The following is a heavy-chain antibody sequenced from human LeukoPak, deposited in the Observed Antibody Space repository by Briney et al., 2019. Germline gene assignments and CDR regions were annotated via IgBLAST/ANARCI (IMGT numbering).Heavy chain of an antibody. Sequence: PSGTLSLTCTVSGGSISSGGYYWSWIRQPPGKGLEWIGYIYHSGSTYYNPSLKSRVTISVDRSKNQFSLKLSSVTAADTAVYYCAGNNIVATINDYWGQGTLVTVSS. D-gene: IGHD5-12*01. CDR1: GGSISSGGYY. V-gene: IGHV4-30-2*01. CDR3: AGNNIVATINDY. CDR2: IYHSGST. J-gene: IGHJ4*02.